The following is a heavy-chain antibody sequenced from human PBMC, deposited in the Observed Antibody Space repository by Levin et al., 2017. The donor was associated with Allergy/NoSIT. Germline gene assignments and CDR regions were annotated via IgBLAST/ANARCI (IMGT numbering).Heavy chain of an antibody. Sequence: ASVKVSCKASGGTFSSYAISWVRQAPGQGLEWMGGIIPIFGTANYAQKFQGRVTITADESTSTAYMELSSLRSEDTAVYYCARERSGYCSGGSCYHWFDPWGQGTLVTVSS. V-gene: IGHV1-69*13. D-gene: IGHD2-15*01. CDR3: ARERSGYCSGGSCYHWFDP. CDR1: GGTFSSYA. J-gene: IGHJ5*02. CDR2: IIPIFGTA.